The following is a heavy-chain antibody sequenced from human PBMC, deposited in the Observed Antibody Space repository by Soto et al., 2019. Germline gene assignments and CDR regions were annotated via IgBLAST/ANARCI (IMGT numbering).Heavy chain of an antibody. V-gene: IGHV3-21*01. J-gene: IGHJ6*02. CDR3: ARDKQWLVRGYYYGMDV. Sequence: EVQLVESGGGLVKPGGSLRLSCAASGFTFSSYSMNWVRQAPGKGLEWVSSISSSSSYIYYADSVKGRFTISRENAKNSLYLQMNSLRAEDTAVYYCARDKQWLVRGYYYGMDVWGQGTTVTVSS. D-gene: IGHD6-19*01. CDR2: ISSSSSYI. CDR1: GFTFSSYS.